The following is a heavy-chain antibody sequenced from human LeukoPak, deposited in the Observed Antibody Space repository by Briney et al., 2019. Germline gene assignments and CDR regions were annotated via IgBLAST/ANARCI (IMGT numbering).Heavy chain of an antibody. J-gene: IGHJ5*02. Sequence: PSETLSLTCAVYGGSSSGYYWSWIRQPPGKGLEWIGEINHSGSTNYNPSLKSRVTISVDTSKNQFSLKLSSVTAADTAVYYCARSDYQLLFSWFDPWGQGTLVTVSS. V-gene: IGHV4-34*01. CDR1: GGSSSGYY. D-gene: IGHD2-2*01. CDR2: INHSGST. CDR3: ARSDYQLLFSWFDP.